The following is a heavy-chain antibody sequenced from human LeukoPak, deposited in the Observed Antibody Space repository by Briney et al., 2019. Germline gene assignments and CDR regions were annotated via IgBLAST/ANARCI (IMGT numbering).Heavy chain of an antibody. CDR1: GFTFSSYA. V-gene: IGHV3-23*01. J-gene: IGHJ5*02. D-gene: IGHD5-12*01. CDR3: AKGGVYSGCAFDP. CDR2: ISSSGDVT. Sequence: PGGSLRLSCAASGFTFSSYAMSWVRQAPGKGLAWVSAISSSGDVTKYADSAKSRFTISRDNSKNTVYLQMNSLRAEDTAVYYCAKGGVYSGCAFDPWGQGTLVTVSS.